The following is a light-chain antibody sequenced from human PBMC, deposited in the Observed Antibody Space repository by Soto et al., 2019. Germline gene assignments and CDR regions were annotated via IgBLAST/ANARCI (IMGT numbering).Light chain of an antibody. CDR2: AAS. J-gene: IGKJ3*01. V-gene: IGKV1-27*01. CDR1: QGISTY. Sequence: DIQMTQSPSSLSASVGDRVTITCRASQGISTYLAWYQQKPGKVPKLLLYAASTLQSGVPSRFSGSGSGTDFTLNISSLQPEDVATYDCQKYNSAPSTFGPGTKVDIK. CDR3: QKYNSAPST.